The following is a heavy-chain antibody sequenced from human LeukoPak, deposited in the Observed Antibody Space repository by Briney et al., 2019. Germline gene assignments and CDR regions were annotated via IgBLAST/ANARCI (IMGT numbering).Heavy chain of an antibody. J-gene: IGHJ4*02. Sequence: GGSLRLSCAASGFSISSYALHWVRQAPGKGLQYVSGISNGGSIDYANSVKGRFTISRDNSKNTLYLQMGSLRPEDMAVYYCARDFSYGSGFDYWGPGILVTVSS. D-gene: IGHD5-18*01. V-gene: IGHV3-64*01. CDR2: ISNGGSI. CDR3: ARDFSYGSGFDY. CDR1: GFSISSYA.